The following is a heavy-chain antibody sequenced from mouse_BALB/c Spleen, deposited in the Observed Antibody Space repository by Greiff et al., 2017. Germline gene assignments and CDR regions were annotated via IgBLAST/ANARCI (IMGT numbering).Heavy chain of an antibody. J-gene: IGHJ4*01. CDR1: GYTFTSYY. CDR2: IYPGDGST. D-gene: IGHD2-1*01. Sequence: VQLQQSGPELVKPGASVKMSCKASGYTFTSYYIHWVKQRPGQGLEWIGWIYPGDGSTKYNEKFKGKTTLTADKSSSTAYMLLSSLTSEDSAIYFCARRGNHPFYAMDYWGQGTSVTVSS. V-gene: IGHV1S56*01. CDR3: ARRGNHPFYAMDY.